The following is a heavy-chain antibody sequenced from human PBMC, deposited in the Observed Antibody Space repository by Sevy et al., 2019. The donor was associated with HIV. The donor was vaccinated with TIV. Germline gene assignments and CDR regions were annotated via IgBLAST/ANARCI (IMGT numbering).Heavy chain of an antibody. CDR3: ARDFGAYDSSGYSPPRGFDP. D-gene: IGHD3-22*01. CDR2: IWYDGSNK. Sequence: GESLKISCAASGFTFSSYGMHWVRQAPGKGLEWVAVIWYDGSNKYYADSVKGRFTISRDNSKNTLYLQMNSLRAEDTAVYYCARDFGAYDSSGYSPPRGFDPWGQGTLVTVSS. V-gene: IGHV3-33*01. J-gene: IGHJ5*02. CDR1: GFTFSSYG.